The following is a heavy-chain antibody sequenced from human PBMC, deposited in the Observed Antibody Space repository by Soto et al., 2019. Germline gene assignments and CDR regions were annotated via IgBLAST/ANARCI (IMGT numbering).Heavy chain of an antibody. D-gene: IGHD2-8*01. CDR3: ARNGQPPSHHSAMAV. V-gene: IGHV1-18*01. J-gene: IGHJ6*02. CDR2: ISGYNGDT. CDR1: GYTFSRYG. Sequence: QGQLVQSGPEVKKPGASVKVSCKASGYTFSRYGISWVRQAPGQGLEWMGWISGYNGDTKYAQKVQGRVTMTIDTSNYTAYMDWRTPPPDARSIYYWARNGQPPSHHSAMAVWGQGTPFTVS.